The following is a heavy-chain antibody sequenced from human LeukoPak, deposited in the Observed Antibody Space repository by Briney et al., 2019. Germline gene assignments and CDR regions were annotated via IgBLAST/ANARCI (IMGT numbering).Heavy chain of an antibody. D-gene: IGHD3-3*01. CDR3: ARGGGTTIFGVVIMADRNCDY. V-gene: IGHV3-48*01. J-gene: IGHJ4*02. CDR1: GFTFSSYS. Sequence: PGGSLRLSCAASGFTFSSYSMNWVRQAPGKGLEWVSYISSSSSTIYYADSVKGRFTISRDNAKNSLYLQMNSLRAEDTAVYYCARGGGTTIFGVVIMADRNCDYWGQGTLVTVSS. CDR2: ISSSSSTI.